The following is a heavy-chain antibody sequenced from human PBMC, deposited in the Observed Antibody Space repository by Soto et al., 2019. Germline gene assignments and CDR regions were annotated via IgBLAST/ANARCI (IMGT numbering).Heavy chain of an antibody. CDR2: ISRNGGST. Sequence: EVQLVESGGGLVQPGGSLRLSCSASGFSFSIYSMHWVRQAPGKGLEYVSGISRNGGSTYYADSVKGRVTISRDNSKNTMNLQMSSLRAEDTAVYYCVRSSGWRNYYYHGMDAWGQGTTVSVSS. V-gene: IGHV3-64D*06. CDR3: VRSSGWRNYYYHGMDA. J-gene: IGHJ6*02. D-gene: IGHD6-19*01. CDR1: GFSFSIYS.